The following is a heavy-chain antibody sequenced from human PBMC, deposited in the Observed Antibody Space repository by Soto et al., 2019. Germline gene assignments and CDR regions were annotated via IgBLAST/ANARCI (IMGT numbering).Heavy chain of an antibody. D-gene: IGHD6-25*01. V-gene: IGHV4-39*01. CDR1: GDSISSSRSSGYY. J-gene: IGHJ4*02. Sequence: QLQLQESGPGLVKPSETLSLTCTVSGDSISSSRSSGYYWGWIRQPPGKGLEWIGSIYYTGNTYYNPSLQSRVTISVDTSKNQLSLKLSSVTAADTAVYYCARQVGRLANLDHWAQGTLVTVSS. CDR3: ARQVGRLANLDH. CDR2: IYYTGNT.